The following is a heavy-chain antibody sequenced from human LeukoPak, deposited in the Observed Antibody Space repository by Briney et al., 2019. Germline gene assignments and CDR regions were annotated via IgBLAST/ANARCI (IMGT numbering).Heavy chain of an antibody. CDR2: INPYSGDT. J-gene: IGHJ4*02. Sequence: ASVKVSXKASGYTFTGYHIHWVRQAPGQGLEWMGRINPYSGDTNFAQKFQGRVTMTRDTSITTAYMDLSRLTPDDTAVYFCARDQGSLTRSWYTGYWGQGTQVTVSS. D-gene: IGHD6-13*01. CDR3: ARDQGSLTRSWYTGY. CDR1: GYTFTGYH. V-gene: IGHV1-2*06.